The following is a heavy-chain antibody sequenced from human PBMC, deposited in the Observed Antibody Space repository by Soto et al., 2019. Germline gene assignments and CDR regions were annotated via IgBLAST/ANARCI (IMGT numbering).Heavy chain of an antibody. CDR3: GRYPTLIAGTSTLYFFFGPAV. CDR2: ISSDGSLE. J-gene: IGHJ6*04. D-gene: IGHD2-2*02. Sequence: GGSLRLSCTASEFTFSHYPLQWIRQAPGRGLEWVAAISSDGSLEYYADSVKGRFTISRDNSKNTLFLQMNGLKPEDTALYYCGRYPTLIAGTSTLYFFFGPAVWGRGTRVTFPQ. V-gene: IGHV3-30-3*01. CDR1: EFTFSHYP.